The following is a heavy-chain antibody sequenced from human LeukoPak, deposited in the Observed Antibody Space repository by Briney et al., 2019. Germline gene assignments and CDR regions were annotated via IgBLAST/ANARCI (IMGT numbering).Heavy chain of an antibody. V-gene: IGHV3-20*04. CDR3: ARRRCSSTSCTEGYYFDY. D-gene: IGHD2-2*01. J-gene: IGHJ4*02. CDR2: INWNGGST. Sequence: GGSLRLSCAASGFTFDDYGMSWVRQAPGKGLEWVSGINWNGGSTGYADSVKVRFTISRDNAKNPLYLQMNSLRAEDTALYYCARRRCSSTSCTEGYYFDYWGQGTLVTVSS. CDR1: GFTFDDYG.